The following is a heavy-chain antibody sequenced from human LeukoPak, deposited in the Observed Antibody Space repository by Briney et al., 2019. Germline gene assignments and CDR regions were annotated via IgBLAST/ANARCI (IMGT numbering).Heavy chain of an antibody. CDR1: GFSISSGHY. CDR3: ARIFIRNGYSSYFDC. D-gene: IGHD5-18*01. J-gene: IGHJ4*02. CDR2: VYQSGTT. V-gene: IGHV4-38-2*02. Sequence: SETLSLTCTVSGFSISSGHYWGWVRQPPGAGLEWIGSVYQSGTTYYNPSLKSRVTTSVDMSKYQFSLRLRPVTAADTAVYYCARIFIRNGYSSYFDCWGQGTLVTVSS.